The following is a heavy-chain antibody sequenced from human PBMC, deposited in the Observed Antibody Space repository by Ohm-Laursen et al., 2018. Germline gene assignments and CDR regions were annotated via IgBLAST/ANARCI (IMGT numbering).Heavy chain of an antibody. V-gene: IGHV1-18*01. Sequence: GSSVKVSCKASGYTFTRYGISWVRQAPGQGLEWMGWISAYNGNTNYAQKLQGRVTMTRDTSTSTVYMELSSLRSEDTAVYYCARGDPNWFDPWGQGTLVTVSS. J-gene: IGHJ5*02. D-gene: IGHD2-21*02. CDR2: ISAYNGNT. CDR1: GYTFTRYG. CDR3: ARGDPNWFDP.